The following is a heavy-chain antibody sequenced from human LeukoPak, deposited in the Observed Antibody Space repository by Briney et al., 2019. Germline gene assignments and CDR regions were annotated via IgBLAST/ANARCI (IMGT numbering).Heavy chain of an antibody. V-gene: IGHV3-23*01. Sequence: GSLRLSCAASGFTFSSYAMSWVRQAPGKGLEWVSAISGSGGSTYYADSVKGRFTISRDNSKNTLYLQMNSLRAEDTAVYYCAKEAYYYGSGSYYRAVDYWGQGTLVTVSS. CDR3: AKEAYYYGSGSYYRAVDY. D-gene: IGHD3-10*01. J-gene: IGHJ4*02. CDR1: GFTFSSYA. CDR2: ISGSGGST.